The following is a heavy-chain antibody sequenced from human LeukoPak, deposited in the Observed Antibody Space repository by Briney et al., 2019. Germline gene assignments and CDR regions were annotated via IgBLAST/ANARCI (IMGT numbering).Heavy chain of an antibody. CDR1: GGTFSSYA. D-gene: IGHD2-15*01. J-gene: IGHJ4*02. CDR2: IIPIFGTA. V-gene: IGHV1-69*05. CDR3: ARDQVDPASPPDFDY. Sequence: SVKVSCMASGGTFSSYAISWVRQAPGQGLEWMGRIIPIFGTANYAQKFQGRVTITTDESTSTAYMELSSLRSEDTAVYYCARDQVDPASPPDFDYWGQGTLVTVSS.